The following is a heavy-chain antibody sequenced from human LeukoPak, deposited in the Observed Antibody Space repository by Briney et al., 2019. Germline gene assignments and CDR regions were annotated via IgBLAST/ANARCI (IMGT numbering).Heavy chain of an antibody. D-gene: IGHD3-16*01. CDR3: ATSPRVTLYVMGDFAY. V-gene: IGHV3-23*01. CDR1: GVTNYA. J-gene: IGHJ4*02. Sequence: AGGSLRLSCAVSGVTNYAISWVRQAPGKGLEWVSVISGSGGSTYYADSVKGRFTISRDTSDNTIYLQMSSLRADDTAVYYCATSPRVTLYVMGDFAYWGQGTLVTVSS. CDR2: ISGSGGST.